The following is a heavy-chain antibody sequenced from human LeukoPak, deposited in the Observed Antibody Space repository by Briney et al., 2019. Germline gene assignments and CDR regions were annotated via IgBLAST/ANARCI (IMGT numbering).Heavy chain of an antibody. CDR1: GFTFSDYY. CDR3: ARYWDLSGSPYYFDY. CDR2: ISSSGGTI. D-gene: IGHD1-26*01. V-gene: IGHV3-11*01. Sequence: PGGSLRLSCAASGFTFSDYYMSWIRQAPGKGLEWVSYISSSGGTIYSADSVKGRFTISRDNAKNSLYLQMNSLRAEDTAVYYCARYWDLSGSPYYFDYWGQGTLVTVSS. J-gene: IGHJ4*02.